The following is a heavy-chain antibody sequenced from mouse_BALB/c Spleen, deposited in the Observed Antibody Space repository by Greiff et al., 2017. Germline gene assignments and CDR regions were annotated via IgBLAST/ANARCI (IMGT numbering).Heavy chain of an antibody. J-gene: IGHJ4*01. CDR1: GFSLTSYG. CDR3: ARKGDYDGYYAMDY. Sequence: VMLVESGPGLVQPSQSLSITCTVSGFSLTSYGVHWVRQSPGKGLEWLGVIWSGGSTDYNAAFISRLSISKDNSKSQVFFKMNSLQANDTAIYYCARKGDYDGYYAMDYWGQGTSVTVSS. D-gene: IGHD2-4*01. CDR2: IWSGGST. V-gene: IGHV2-2*02.